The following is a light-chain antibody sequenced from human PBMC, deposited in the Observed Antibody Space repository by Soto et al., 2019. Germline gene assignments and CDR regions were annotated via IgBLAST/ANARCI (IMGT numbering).Light chain of an antibody. Sequence: QSVLTQPASVSGSPGQSITISCTGTSSDVGAYNHVSWYQHHPGKAPKLMIYEVNNRPSGVSNRFSGSKSGYTASLTISGLQTDDEADYYCCSYAGSYTHVFGTGTKLTVL. CDR3: CSYAGSYTHV. V-gene: IGLV2-14*01. CDR2: EVN. J-gene: IGLJ1*01. CDR1: SSDVGAYNH.